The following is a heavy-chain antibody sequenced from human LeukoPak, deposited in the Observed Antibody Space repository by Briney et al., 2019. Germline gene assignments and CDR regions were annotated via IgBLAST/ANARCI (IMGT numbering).Heavy chain of an antibody. CDR3: AKDFGSGSYGRTAGFSMFDY. D-gene: IGHD3-10*01. Sequence: GGSLRLSCAASGFTFSDYYMSWIRQAPGKGLEWVSYISNSGSNTYYADSVKGLFTISRDNAKKSLYLQMNSLRAEDTALYYCAKDFGSGSYGRTAGFSMFDYWGQGTLVTVSS. V-gene: IGHV3-11*01. J-gene: IGHJ4*02. CDR1: GFTFSDYY. CDR2: ISNSGSNT.